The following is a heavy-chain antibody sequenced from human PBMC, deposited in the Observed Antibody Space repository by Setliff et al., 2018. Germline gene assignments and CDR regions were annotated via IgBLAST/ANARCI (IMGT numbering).Heavy chain of an antibody. D-gene: IGHD3-10*01. V-gene: IGHV4-39*07. CDR1: GASISTTYYY. Sequence: SCSVSGASISTTYYYWDWIRQSPEKGLEWIGTIYQNGITYYNPSVKSRVTISVDKSKNQFSLSLRSVTAADTAVYYCATDGPVLNGDYISWGQGTLVTVSS. CDR3: ATDGPVLNGDYIS. CDR2: IYQNGIT. J-gene: IGHJ5*02.